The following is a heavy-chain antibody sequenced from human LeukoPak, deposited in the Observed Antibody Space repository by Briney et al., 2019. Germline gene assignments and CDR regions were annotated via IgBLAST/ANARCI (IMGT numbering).Heavy chain of an antibody. J-gene: IGHJ4*02. CDR2: INHSGST. V-gene: IGHV4-34*01. D-gene: IGHD4-17*01. CDR1: GGSFSGYY. Sequence: SSETLSLTCAVYGGSFSGYYWSWIRQPPGKGLEWIGEINHSGSTNYNPSLKSRVTTSVDTSKNQFSLKLSSVTAADTAVYYCARSHYGVDFDYWGQGTLVTVSS. CDR3: ARSHYGVDFDY.